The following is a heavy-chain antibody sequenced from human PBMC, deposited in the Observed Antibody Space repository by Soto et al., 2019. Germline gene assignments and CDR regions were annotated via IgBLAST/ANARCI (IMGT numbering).Heavy chain of an antibody. CDR2: IRDPGVST. D-gene: IGHD6-19*01. CDR3: AKGRGSGWAWYVDN. Sequence: EVRLLESGGGLKQPGGSLRLSCAAYGFTFKESAMNWVRQAPGKGLGWVASIRDPGVSTWYAESVRGRISIYRDNPKNTLYLQMNGLRGEDTAVYYCAKGRGSGWAWYVDNWGQGTLVTVSS. J-gene: IGHJ4*02. V-gene: IGHV3-23*01. CDR1: GFTFKESA.